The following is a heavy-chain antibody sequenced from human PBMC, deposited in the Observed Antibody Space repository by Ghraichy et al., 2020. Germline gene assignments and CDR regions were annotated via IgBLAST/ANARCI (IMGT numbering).Heavy chain of an antibody. CDR1: GGSISSYY. CDR2: IYTSGST. D-gene: IGHD6-19*01. J-gene: IGHJ5*02. CDR3: ARVVRQPYSSGWFPWFDP. Sequence: GSLRLSCTVSGGSISSYYWSWIRQPAGKGLEWIGRIYTSGSTNYNPSLKSRVTMSVDTSKNQFSLKLSSVTAADTAMYYCARVVRQPYSSGWFPWFDPWGQGTLVTVSS. V-gene: IGHV4-4*07.